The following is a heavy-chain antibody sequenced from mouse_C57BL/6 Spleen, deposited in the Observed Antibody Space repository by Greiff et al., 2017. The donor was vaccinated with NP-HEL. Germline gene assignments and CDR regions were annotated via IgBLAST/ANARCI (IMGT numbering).Heavy chain of an antibody. Sequence: VQLQQPGAELVKPGASVKLSCKASGYTFTSYWMQWVKQRPGQGLEWIGEIDPSDSYTNYNQKFKGKATLTVATSSSTAYMQLSSLTSEDSAVYYCARRELGRGGYFDVWGTGTTVTVSS. CDR3: ARRELGRGGYFDV. CDR2: IDPSDSYT. V-gene: IGHV1-50*01. CDR1: GYTFTSYW. D-gene: IGHD4-1*01. J-gene: IGHJ1*03.